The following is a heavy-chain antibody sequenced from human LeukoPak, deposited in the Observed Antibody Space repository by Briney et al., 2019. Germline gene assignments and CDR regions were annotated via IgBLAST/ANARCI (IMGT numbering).Heavy chain of an antibody. CDR1: GGSISSYY. V-gene: IGHV4-59*08. CDR3: ARTTHYDFWSGPNAEYFQH. D-gene: IGHD3-3*01. CDR2: IYYSGST. Sequence: TSETLSLTCTVSGGSISSYYWSWIRQPPGKGLEWIGYIYYSGSTNYNPSLKSRVTISVDTSKNQFSLKLSSVTAADTAVYYCARTTHYDFWSGPNAEYFQHWGQGTLVTVSS. J-gene: IGHJ1*01.